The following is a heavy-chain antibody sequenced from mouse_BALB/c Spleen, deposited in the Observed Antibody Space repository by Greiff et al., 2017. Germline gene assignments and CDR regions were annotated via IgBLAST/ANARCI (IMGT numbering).Heavy chain of an antibody. D-gene: IGHD2-4*01. J-gene: IGHJ3*01. CDR3: ARAYDYDARSWFAY. CDR2: ISDGGSYT. Sequence: EVKVVESGGGLVKPGGSLKLSCAASGFTFSDFYMYWVRQTPEKRLEWVATISDGGSYTYYPDSVKGRFTISRDNAKNNLYLQMSSLKSEDTAMYYCARAYDYDARSWFAYWGQGTLVTVSA. V-gene: IGHV5-4*02. CDR1: GFTFSDFY.